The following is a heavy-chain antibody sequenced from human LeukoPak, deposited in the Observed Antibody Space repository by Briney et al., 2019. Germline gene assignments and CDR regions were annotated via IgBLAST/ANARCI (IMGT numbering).Heavy chain of an antibody. Sequence: GGSLRLSCAASGFTFSSYSMNWVRQAPGKGLVWVSRINSDGSSTSYADSVKGRFTISRDNAKNTLYLQMNSLRAEDTAVYYCARVTTPDNWFDPWGQGTLVTVSS. CDR2: INSDGSST. J-gene: IGHJ5*02. CDR1: GFTFSSYS. CDR3: ARVTTPDNWFDP. D-gene: IGHD4-11*01. V-gene: IGHV3-74*01.